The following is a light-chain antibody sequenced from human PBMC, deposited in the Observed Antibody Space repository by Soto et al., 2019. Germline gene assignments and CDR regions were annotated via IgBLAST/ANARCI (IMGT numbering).Light chain of an antibody. Sequence: VMTQSPATLSVSPVERVSLSCRSCQSVADNLAWFQQKPGQGPRLLIYGASTRATGIPARFSGSGSETDFTLTVSSLRSEDSAVYYCQQYNYWPITFGQGTRLEIK. V-gene: IGKV3-15*01. CDR2: GAS. CDR1: QSVADN. J-gene: IGKJ5*01. CDR3: QQYNYWPIT.